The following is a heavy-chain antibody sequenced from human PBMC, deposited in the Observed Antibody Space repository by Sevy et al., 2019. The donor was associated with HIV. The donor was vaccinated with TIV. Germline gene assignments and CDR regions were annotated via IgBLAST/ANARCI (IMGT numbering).Heavy chain of an antibody. Sequence: GGSLRLSCAASGFTFSSYDMHWVRQATGKGLEWVSAIGTAGDPYYPGSVKGRFTISRENAKKSLYLQMNSLRAGETAVYYCARGGYSSGWYAFDIWGQGTMVTVSS. D-gene: IGHD6-19*01. CDR1: GFTFSSYD. CDR2: IGTAGDP. J-gene: IGHJ3*02. CDR3: ARGGYSSGWYAFDI. V-gene: IGHV3-13*05.